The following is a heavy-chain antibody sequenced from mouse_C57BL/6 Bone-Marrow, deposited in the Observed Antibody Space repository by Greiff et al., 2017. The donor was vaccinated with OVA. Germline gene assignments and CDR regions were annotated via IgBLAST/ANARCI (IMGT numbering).Heavy chain of an antibody. CDR3: ARSGLQRARGRVYAIVY. CDR2: IYPRSGNT. Sequence: QVQLQQSGAELARPGASVKLSCKASGYTFTSYGISWVKQRTGQGLEWIGEIYPRSGNTYYNEKFKGKATLTADKSSSTAYMELRSLTSEDSAVYFCARSGLQRARGRVYAIVYWCQGTSVTVSS. D-gene: IGHD1-1*01. J-gene: IGHJ4*01. V-gene: IGHV1-81*01. CDR1: GYTFTSYG.